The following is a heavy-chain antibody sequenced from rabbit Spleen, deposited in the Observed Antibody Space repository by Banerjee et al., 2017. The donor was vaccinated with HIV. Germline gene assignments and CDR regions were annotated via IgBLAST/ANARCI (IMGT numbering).Heavy chain of an antibody. V-gene: IGHV1S45*01. CDR1: GFSFSNKVV. CDR2: INAVTGKA. J-gene: IGHJ6*01. D-gene: IGHD8-1*01. CDR3: ARDTGSSFSSYGMDL. Sequence: QEQLVESGGGLVQPEGSLKLSCTASGFSFSNKVVMCWVRQAPGKGLQWIACINAVTGKAVYATWAKGRFTCSKTSSTTVTLQMTSLTVADTDTYFCARDTGSSFSSYGMDLWGPGTLVTVS.